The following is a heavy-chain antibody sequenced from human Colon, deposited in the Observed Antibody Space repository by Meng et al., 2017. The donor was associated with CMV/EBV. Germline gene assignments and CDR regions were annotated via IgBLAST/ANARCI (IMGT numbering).Heavy chain of an antibody. CDR1: GFNLDDYA. J-gene: IGHJ4*02. Sequence: SCAASGFNLDDYAMSWVRQAPGKGLEWVSHINWNGGSTRYADSVKGRFTISRDNAKNLLYLQMNSLRPEDTALYYCAKEGGYWGQGTLVTVSS. CDR3: AKEGGY. CDR2: INWNGGST. V-gene: IGHV3-20*04. D-gene: IGHD3-16*01.